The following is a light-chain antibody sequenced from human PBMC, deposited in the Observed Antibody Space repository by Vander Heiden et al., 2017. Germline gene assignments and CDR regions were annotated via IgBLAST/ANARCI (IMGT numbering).Light chain of an antibody. V-gene: IGKV1-33*01. CDR2: DAS. J-gene: IGKJ3*01. CDR3: QQYDSLLFT. Sequence: DIQMTQSPSCLSASVGDRVTITCQASQDISNYLNWYQQRPGKAPKLLIYDASNLETGVPSRFSGSGSGTDFTFTISSLQPEDVATYYCQQYDSLLFTFGPGTKVDIK. CDR1: QDISNY.